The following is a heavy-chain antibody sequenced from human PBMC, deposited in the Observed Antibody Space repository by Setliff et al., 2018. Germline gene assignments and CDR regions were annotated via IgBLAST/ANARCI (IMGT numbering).Heavy chain of an antibody. CDR2: ITVSGVTT. Sequence: GSLRLSCAVSGFTFNKYAMTWVRQAPGKGLEWVSSITVSGVTTLYADSVKGRFTISRDNSKNTLYLQMNSLRAEDTAMYYCAKDPNGDYVGVFDSWGQGALVTVSS. V-gene: IGHV3-23*01. CDR3: AKDPNGDYVGVFDS. J-gene: IGHJ5*01. D-gene: IGHD4-17*01. CDR1: GFTFNKYA.